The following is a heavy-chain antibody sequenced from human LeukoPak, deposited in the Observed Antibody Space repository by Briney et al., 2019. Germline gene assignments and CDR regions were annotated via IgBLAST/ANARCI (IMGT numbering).Heavy chain of an antibody. V-gene: IGHV3-74*01. CDR1: GFTFSNYW. D-gene: IGHD4-17*01. CDR2: IAGDGSSI. CDR3: ATGGDYGRY. J-gene: IGHJ4*02. Sequence: GRSLRLSCAASGFTFSNYWIYWVRQAPGKGLVWVSRIAGDGSSIGYADSAKGRFTISRDDAKNTLYLQMNSLRVEDTAVYYCATGGDYGRYWGQGTLVTVSS.